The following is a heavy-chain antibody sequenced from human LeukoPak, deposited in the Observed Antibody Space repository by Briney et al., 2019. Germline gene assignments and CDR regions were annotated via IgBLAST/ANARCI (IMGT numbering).Heavy chain of an antibody. D-gene: IGHD4-17*01. Sequence: PGGSLRLSCAASGFTFSSYWMSWVRQAPGKGLEWVANIKQDGSEKYYVDSVKGRFTISRDNAKNSLYLQMNSLRAEDTAVYYCARSSGYGDQSYYFDYWGQGTLVTVSS. CDR1: GFTFSSYW. CDR2: IKQDGSEK. CDR3: ARSSGYGDQSYYFDY. J-gene: IGHJ4*02. V-gene: IGHV3-7*01.